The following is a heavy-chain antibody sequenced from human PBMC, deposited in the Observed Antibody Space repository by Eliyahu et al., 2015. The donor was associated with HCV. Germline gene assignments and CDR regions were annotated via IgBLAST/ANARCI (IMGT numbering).Heavy chain of an antibody. V-gene: IGHV3-30*18. CDR3: AKAEGRIIHPDGLSDDAFDI. D-gene: IGHD3-16*01. Sequence: QVQLVESGGGXVQPGXSLRXSCAASGFTFSXYXMXWVRQXPGXGLEWVAVISYDGSNKYYADSVKGRFTISRDNSKNTLYLQMNSLRAEDTAVYYCAKAEGRIIHPDGLSDDAFDIWGQGTMVTVSS. CDR2: ISYDGSNK. CDR1: GFTFSXYX. J-gene: IGHJ3*02.